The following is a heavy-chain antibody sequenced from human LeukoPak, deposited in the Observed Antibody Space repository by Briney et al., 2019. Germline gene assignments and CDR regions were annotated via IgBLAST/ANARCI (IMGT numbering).Heavy chain of an antibody. CDR1: GGSISSYY. V-gene: IGHV4-59*01. Sequence: SETLSLTCTVSGGSISSYYRSWIRQPPGKGLEWIGYIYYSGSTNYNPSLKSRVTISVDTSKNQFSLKLSSVTAADTAVYYCARVSGPGYYGMDVWGQGTTVTVSS. CDR3: ARVSGPGYYGMDV. CDR2: IYYSGST. J-gene: IGHJ6*02. D-gene: IGHD5/OR15-5a*01.